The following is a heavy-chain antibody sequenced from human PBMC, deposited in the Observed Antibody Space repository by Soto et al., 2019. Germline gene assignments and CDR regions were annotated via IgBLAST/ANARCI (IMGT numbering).Heavy chain of an antibody. D-gene: IGHD3-22*01. CDR1: GFTLRTYS. V-gene: IGHV3-21*01. CDR2: ITTSNTYR. J-gene: IGHJ4*02. Sequence: WGSLILSGEASGFTLRTYSLGWVRQAPGKGLEWVSFITTSNTYRYYAAAVKGRFTISRDDAKNSLYLQMNSLRAEDTAVYYCARVDYYDRGYFDYWGRGALVTVSS. CDR3: ARVDYYDRGYFDY.